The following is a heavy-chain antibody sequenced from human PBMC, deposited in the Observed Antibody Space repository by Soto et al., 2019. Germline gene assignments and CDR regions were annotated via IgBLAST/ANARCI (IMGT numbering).Heavy chain of an antibody. CDR3: PRLPGSITKPRAPFDI. CDR2: IYPGDSDT. J-gene: IGHJ3*02. Sequence: PGESLKISCEGSGYTVTTYWICWVRQMHGKGLGWMGIIYPGDSDTRYSPSFQGQATSPADKPLRPASLQWSSLKAPATAMYSCPRLPGSITKPRAPFDIWGQGTVATVS. D-gene: IGHD2-2*01. V-gene: IGHV5-51*01. CDR1: GYTVTTYW.